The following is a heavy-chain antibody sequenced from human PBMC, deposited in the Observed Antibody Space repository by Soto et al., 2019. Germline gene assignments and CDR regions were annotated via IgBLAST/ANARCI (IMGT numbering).Heavy chain of an antibody. CDR1: GGPISSYY. J-gene: IGHJ4*02. CDR2: IYYSGST. Sequence: QVQLQESGPGLVKPSETLSLNCTVSGGPISSYYWSWIRQSPGKGLEWIGYIYYSGSTNYNPSLQMRVTISVDTSKNPFSLEFGSVAAAVTAVYYCARGSSGWLGRLEYWGQGTLVTVSP. CDR3: ARGSSGWLGRLEY. D-gene: IGHD6-19*01. V-gene: IGHV4-59*01.